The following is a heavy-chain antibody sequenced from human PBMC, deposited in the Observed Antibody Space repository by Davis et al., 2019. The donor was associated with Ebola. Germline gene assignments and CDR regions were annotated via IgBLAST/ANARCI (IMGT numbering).Heavy chain of an antibody. V-gene: IGHV3-48*02. CDR1: GFTFSSYS. D-gene: IGHD2-2*01. J-gene: IGHJ6*04. CDR2: ISSSSSTI. CDR3: ARGWEYQLLMDYGMDV. Sequence: GESLKISGAASGFTFSSYSMNWVRQAPGKGLEWVSYISSSSSTIYYADSVKGRFTISRDNAKNSLYLQMNSLRDEDTAVYYCARGWEYQLLMDYGMDVWGKGTTVTVSS.